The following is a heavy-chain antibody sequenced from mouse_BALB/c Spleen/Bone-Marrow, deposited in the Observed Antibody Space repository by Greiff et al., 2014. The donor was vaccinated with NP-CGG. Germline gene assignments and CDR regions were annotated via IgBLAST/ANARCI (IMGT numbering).Heavy chain of an antibody. D-gene: IGHD2-2*01. CDR1: GYTFTSYV. V-gene: IGHV1-14*01. CDR2: INPYNDGT. J-gene: IGHJ1*01. CDR3: ARSLYGYDWYFDV. Sequence: EVQVVESGPELVKPGASVKMSCKASGYTFTSYVMHWVKQKPGQGLEWIGYINPYNDGTEYKEKFKGKATLTSDKSSSTAYMELSSLTSEDSAVYYCARSLYGYDWYFDVWGAGTTVTVSS.